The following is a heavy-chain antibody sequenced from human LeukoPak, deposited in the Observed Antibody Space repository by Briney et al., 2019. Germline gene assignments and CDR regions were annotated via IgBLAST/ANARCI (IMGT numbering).Heavy chain of an antibody. CDR2: INPNSSAT. V-gene: IGHV1-2*02. J-gene: IGHJ1*01. CDR1: GYTFTGYY. Sequence: GASVKVSCKASGYTFTGYYMHWVRQAPGQGPEWMGWINPNSSATNYAQKFQGRVSMTKDTSITTAYMELSRLRSDDTAVYYCARVWKDGYNNGNFQHWGQGTLVAVSS. CDR3: ARVWKDGYNNGNFQH. D-gene: IGHD5-24*01.